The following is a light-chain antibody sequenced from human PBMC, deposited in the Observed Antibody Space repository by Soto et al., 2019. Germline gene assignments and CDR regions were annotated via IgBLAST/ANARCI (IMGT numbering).Light chain of an antibody. CDR2: GAS. CDR3: QKYNSAPLT. CDR1: QSVSSNY. V-gene: IGKV3-20*01. J-gene: IGKJ4*01. Sequence: EVMLTQSPGTLSLSPGERATLSCRASQSVSSNYLAWYQQKSGQAPRLLIYGASNRATGIPDRFSGSGSGTDFTLTISSLQPEDVATYYCQKYNSAPLTFGGGTKVEIK.